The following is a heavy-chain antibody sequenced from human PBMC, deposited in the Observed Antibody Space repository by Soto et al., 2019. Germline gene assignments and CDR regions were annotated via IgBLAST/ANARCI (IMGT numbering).Heavy chain of an antibody. CDR1: GFTFSYHA. Sequence: QVQLVESGGGVVQPGRSLRLSCAASGFTFSYHALNWVRQAPGKGLEWVAVISYDGDNKYIAESVKGRFTISRDNSKKPVSLQMNSVRTEDTAMYFCARGTTTSAFSAMDVWGQGTTVTVSS. CDR2: ISYDGDNK. V-gene: IGHV3-30-3*01. CDR3: ARGTTTSAFSAMDV. J-gene: IGHJ6*02. D-gene: IGHD1-1*01.